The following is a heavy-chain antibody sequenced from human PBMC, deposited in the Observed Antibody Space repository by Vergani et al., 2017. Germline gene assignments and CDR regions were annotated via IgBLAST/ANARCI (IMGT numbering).Heavy chain of an antibody. J-gene: IGHJ4*02. V-gene: IGHV3-15*01. D-gene: IGHD2-8*01. CDR3: STYNGGASFS. CDR1: GLNFNDAW. CDR2: VISKKDGGRA. Sequence: EVQLVESGGGLLKPGDHVRLSCAVSGLNFNDAWMTWVRQAPGKGREWLGRVISKKDGGRADYSPHVKGTITISRDETKSTIYLDMNSLSIEDTATYYCSTYNGGASFSWGPETRFTVAS.